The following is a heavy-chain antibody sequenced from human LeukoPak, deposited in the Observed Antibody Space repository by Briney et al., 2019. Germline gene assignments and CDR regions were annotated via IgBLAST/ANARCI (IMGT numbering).Heavy chain of an antibody. D-gene: IGHD3-10*01. CDR2: INPNSGGT. CDR3: ARHYYYGSGSYTYYYYYMDV. V-gene: IGHV1-2*02. CDR1: GYTFTGYY. Sequence: ASVKVSCKASGYTFTGYYMHWVRQAPGQGLEWMGWINPNSGGTNYAQKFQGRVTMTRDTSISTAYLQWSSLKASDTAMYYCARHYYYGSGSYTYYYYYMDVWGKGTTVTVSS. J-gene: IGHJ6*03.